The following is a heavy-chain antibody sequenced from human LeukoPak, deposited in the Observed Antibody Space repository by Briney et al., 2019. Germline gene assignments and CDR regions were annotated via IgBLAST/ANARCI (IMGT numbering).Heavy chain of an antibody. CDR3: ARDAYYGSGSSFDY. J-gene: IGHJ4*02. CDR1: GFTFRSYA. D-gene: IGHD3-10*01. CDR2: ISVSGEST. V-gene: IGHV3-23*01. Sequence: GGSLRLSCAASGFTFRSYAMSWVRQAPGKGLEWVSGISVSGESTYYADSVKGRFTISRDNSKNTLYLQMNSLRAEDTAVYYCARDAYYGSGSSFDYWGQGTLVTVSS.